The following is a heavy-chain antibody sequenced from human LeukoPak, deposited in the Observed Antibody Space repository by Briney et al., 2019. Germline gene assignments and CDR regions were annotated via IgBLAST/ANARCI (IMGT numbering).Heavy chain of an antibody. V-gene: IGHV3-21*01. CDR2: ISSSSSYI. J-gene: IGHJ4*02. CDR3: ASAIGYYDSSGYSDY. Sequence: GGSLRLSCAASGFTFSSYSMNWVRQAPGKGLEWVSSISSSSSYIYYADSVKGRFTISRDNAKNSLYLQMNSLRAEDTAVYYCASAIGYYDSSGYSDYWGQGTLVTVSS. D-gene: IGHD3-22*01. CDR1: GFTFSSYS.